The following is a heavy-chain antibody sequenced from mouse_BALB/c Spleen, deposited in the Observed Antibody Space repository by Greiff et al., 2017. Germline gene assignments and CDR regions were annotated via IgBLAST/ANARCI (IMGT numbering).Heavy chain of an antibody. D-gene: IGHD1-1*01. CDR2: ISNLAYSI. V-gene: IGHV5-15*02. CDR1: GFTFSDYG. J-gene: IGHJ1*01. CDR3: ARGSHWYFDV. Sequence: EVMLVESGGGLVQPGGSRKLSCAASGFTFSDYGMAWVRQAPGKGPEWVAFISNLAYSIYYADTVTGRFTISRENAKNTLYLEMSSLRSEDTAMYYCARGSHWYFDVWGAGTTVTVSS.